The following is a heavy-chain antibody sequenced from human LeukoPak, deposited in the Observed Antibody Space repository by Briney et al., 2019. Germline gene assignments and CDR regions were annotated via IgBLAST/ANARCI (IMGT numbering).Heavy chain of an antibody. CDR1: GFTFSAYS. CDR3: ARDHRWNFDF. V-gene: IGHV3-48*02. J-gene: IGHJ4*02. Sequence: GGSLRLSCAASGFTFSAYSMSWVRQAPGKGLEWVSYIGKSSENIAYADSVKGRCTISRDDAKNSLYLQMNSLRDEDTAVYYCARDHRWNFDFWGQGILVTVSS. CDR2: IGKSSENI. D-gene: IGHD2-15*01.